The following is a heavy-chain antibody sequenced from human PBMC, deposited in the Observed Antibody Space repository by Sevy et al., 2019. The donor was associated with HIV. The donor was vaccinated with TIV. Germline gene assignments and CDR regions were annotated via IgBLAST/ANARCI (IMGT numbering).Heavy chain of an antibody. CDR1: GGSFSGYY. CDR3: ARESHNSSDYGGLRSHFDY. CDR2: INHSGST. V-gene: IGHV4-34*01. Sequence: SETLSLTCAVYGGSFSGYYWSWIRQPPGKGLEWIGEINHSGSTNDNPSLKSRVTISVDTSKNQFSLKLSSVTAADTAVYYCARESHNSSDYGGLRSHFDYWGQGTLVTVSS. D-gene: IGHD4-17*01. J-gene: IGHJ4*02.